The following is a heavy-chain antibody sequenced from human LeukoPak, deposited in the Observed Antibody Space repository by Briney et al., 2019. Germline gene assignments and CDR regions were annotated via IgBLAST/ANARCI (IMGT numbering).Heavy chain of an antibody. Sequence: QTGGSLRLSCAASGFTFSSYAMSWVRQAPGKALEWVLGISGSGGSTYFADSVKGRFTTSRDNSKNMLYLQMNSLRAEDTAVYYCAKDSRSSSSRGAFDYWGQGTLVTVSS. CDR2: ISGSGGST. D-gene: IGHD2-2*01. V-gene: IGHV3-23*01. CDR1: GFTFSSYA. CDR3: AKDSRSSSSRGAFDY. J-gene: IGHJ4*02.